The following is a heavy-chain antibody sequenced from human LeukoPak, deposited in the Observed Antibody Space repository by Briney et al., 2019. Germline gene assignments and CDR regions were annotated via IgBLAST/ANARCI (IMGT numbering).Heavy chain of an antibody. V-gene: IGHV4-59*01. CDR1: GGSISNYY. CDR3: ARGYDIDV. CDR2: IYYTGTT. J-gene: IGHJ6*02. Sequence: SETLSLTCTASGGSISNYYWSWIRQPPGKALEWIGYIYYTGTTKYNPSLKSRATISLDTSKNQFSLKLTSVTAADTALFFCARGYDIDVWGQGTTVTVSS.